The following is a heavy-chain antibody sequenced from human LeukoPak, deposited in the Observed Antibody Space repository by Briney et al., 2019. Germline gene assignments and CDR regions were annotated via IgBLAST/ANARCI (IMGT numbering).Heavy chain of an antibody. J-gene: IGHJ4*02. D-gene: IGHD3-22*01. Sequence: ASVKASCKASGYTFTAYYIHWVRQAPGQGLEWMGWINPNSGGTNYAQKFQGRVTMTRDTSISTAYMELSRLRSDDTAVYFCARRCDTSSYYTYYFDYWGQGTLVTVSS. V-gene: IGHV1-2*02. CDR1: GYTFTAYY. CDR2: INPNSGGT. CDR3: ARRCDTSSYYTYYFDY.